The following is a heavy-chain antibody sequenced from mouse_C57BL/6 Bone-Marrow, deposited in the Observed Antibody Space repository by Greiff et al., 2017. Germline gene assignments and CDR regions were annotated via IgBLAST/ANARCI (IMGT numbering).Heavy chain of an antibody. D-gene: IGHD1-1*01. Sequence: EVQLVASGGGLVQPGGSLKLSCAASGFTFSDYGMAWVRQAPRKGPEWVAFISNLAYSIYYADTVTGRFTSSRENAKNTLYLEMSSLRSEDTAMYYCARPNYYYGRGGAMDYWGQGTSVTVSS. CDR3: ARPNYYYGRGGAMDY. CDR2: ISNLAYSI. V-gene: IGHV5-15*01. CDR1: GFTFSDYG. J-gene: IGHJ4*01.